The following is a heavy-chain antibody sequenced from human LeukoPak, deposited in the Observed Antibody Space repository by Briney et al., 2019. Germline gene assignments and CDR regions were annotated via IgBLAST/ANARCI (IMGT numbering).Heavy chain of an antibody. V-gene: IGHV4-4*07. CDR1: GGSINSYY. Sequence: PSETLSLTCTVSGGSINSYYWSWIRQSAGKGLEWIGRIYTSGSTPDYSPSLKSRVTMSIDASKNQFSLQLSSVTAADTAVYYCATSPPVVPAAITAFDIWGQGTMVTVSS. CDR2: IYTSGSTP. J-gene: IGHJ3*02. D-gene: IGHD2-2*01. CDR3: ATSPPVVPAAITAFDI.